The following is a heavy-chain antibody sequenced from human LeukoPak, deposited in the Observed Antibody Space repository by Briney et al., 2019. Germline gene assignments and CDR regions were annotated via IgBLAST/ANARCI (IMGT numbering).Heavy chain of an antibody. J-gene: IGHJ4*02. Sequence: SETLSLTCTVSGGSISSYYWSWIRQPPGKGLEWIGYMYYSGSTNYNPSLKSRVTISVDTSKNQFSLKLSSVTAADTAVYYCARGDRYSNYHPFDYWGQGTLVTVSS. CDR1: GGSISSYY. V-gene: IGHV4-59*01. CDR3: ARGDRYSNYHPFDY. D-gene: IGHD4-11*01. CDR2: MYYSGST.